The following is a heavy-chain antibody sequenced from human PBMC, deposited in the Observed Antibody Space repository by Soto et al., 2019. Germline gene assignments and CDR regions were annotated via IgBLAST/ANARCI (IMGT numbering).Heavy chain of an antibody. CDR2: TYYRSKWYN. V-gene: IGHV6-1*01. J-gene: IGHJ3*02. Sequence: SQTLSLTCAISGDIVFSSTAAWNWIRQSPSRGLEWLGRTYYRSKWYNDYAVSVKSRITINPDTSKHQFSLQLNSVTPEDTAVYYCARDRSGSGWFNAFDIWGNGTMVTVSS. CDR1: GDIVFSSTAA. D-gene: IGHD6-19*01. CDR3: ARDRSGSGWFNAFDI.